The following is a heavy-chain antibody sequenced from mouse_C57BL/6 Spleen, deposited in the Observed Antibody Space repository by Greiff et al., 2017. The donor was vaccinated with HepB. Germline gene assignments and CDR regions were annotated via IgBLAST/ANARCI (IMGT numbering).Heavy chain of an antibody. D-gene: IGHD2-4*01. V-gene: IGHV1-82*01. CDR1: GYAFSSSW. CDR2: IYPGDGDT. CDR3: ARPYYDYDGGGYAMDY. Sequence: VQLQQSGPELVKPGASEKISCKASGYAFSSSWMNWVKQRPGKGLEWIGRIYPGDGDTNYNGKFKGKATLTADKSSSTAYMQLSSLTSEDSAVYFCARPYYDYDGGGYAMDYWGQGTSVTVSS. J-gene: IGHJ4*01.